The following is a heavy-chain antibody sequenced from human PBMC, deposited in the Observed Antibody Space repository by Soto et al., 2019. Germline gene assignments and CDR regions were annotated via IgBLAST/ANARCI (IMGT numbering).Heavy chain of an antibody. CDR3: ARDLGHDY. V-gene: IGHV3-74*03. J-gene: IGHJ4*02. Sequence: GGSMRLSCIASGFAFSNSWMYWVRQAPGKGLVWVSRMNSDGSRIEYADSVKGRFTISRDNSKNTLYLQMNSLRAEDTAVYYCARDLGHDYWGQGTLVTVSS. CDR1: GFAFSNSW. CDR2: MNSDGSRI.